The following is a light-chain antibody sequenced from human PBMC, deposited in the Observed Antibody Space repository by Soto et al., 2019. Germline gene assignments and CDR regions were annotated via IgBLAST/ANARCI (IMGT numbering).Light chain of an antibody. V-gene: IGKV1-12*01. J-gene: IGKJ3*01. CDR2: AAS. CDR1: QDISSW. Sequence: DIQMTQSPSSVSASVGDRVTITCRASQDISSWVAWFQQKPGKAPKLLVLAASSLPRGVPSRFSGSESGADFTLTISSLQPEDFATYYCQQAYSFPFTFGPGTKVDFK. CDR3: QQAYSFPFT.